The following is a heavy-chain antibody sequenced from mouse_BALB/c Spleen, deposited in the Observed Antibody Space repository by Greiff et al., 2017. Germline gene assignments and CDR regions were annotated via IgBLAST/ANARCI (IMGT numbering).Heavy chain of an antibody. V-gene: IGHV2-4-1*01. CDR3: ASTGTPYAMDY. CDR2: IWSGGST. J-gene: IGHJ4*01. Sequence: VQGVESGPGLVQPSQSLSITCTVSGFSLTSYGVHWVRQSPGKGLEWLGVIWSGGSTDYNAAFISSLSISTDNSKSQVFFKMNSLQADDTAIYYCASTGTPYAMDYWGQGTSVTVSS. CDR1: GFSLTSYG. D-gene: IGHD3-3*01.